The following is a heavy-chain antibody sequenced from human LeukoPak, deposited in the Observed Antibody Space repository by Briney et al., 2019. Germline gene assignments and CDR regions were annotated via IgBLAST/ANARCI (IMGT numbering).Heavy chain of an antibody. J-gene: IGHJ4*02. V-gene: IGHV4-31*03. CDR3: ARGRASSGWAL. D-gene: IGHD6-19*01. CDR1: GGSISSGGYY. CDR2: IYYRGST. Sequence: SETLSLTCTVSGGSISSGGYYWSWIRQHPGKGLELIVYIYYRGSTYYSPSLKSRITISIDTSKNQFSLKLNSVTAADTAMYYCARGRASSGWALWGQGTLVTVSS.